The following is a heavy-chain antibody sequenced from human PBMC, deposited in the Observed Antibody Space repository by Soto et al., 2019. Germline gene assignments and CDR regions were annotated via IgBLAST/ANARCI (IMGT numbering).Heavy chain of an antibody. CDR1: GFTFSSYA. CDR2: ISGSGGST. V-gene: IGHV3-23*01. Sequence: GGSLRPSCAASGFTFSSYAMSWGRQAPGKGLEWVSAISGSGGSTYYADSVKGRFTISRDNSKNTLYLQMNSLRAEDTAVYYCAKDRTTIVLSNWFDPWGQGTLGTVSS. J-gene: IGHJ5*02. D-gene: IGHD5-12*01. CDR3: AKDRTTIVLSNWFDP.